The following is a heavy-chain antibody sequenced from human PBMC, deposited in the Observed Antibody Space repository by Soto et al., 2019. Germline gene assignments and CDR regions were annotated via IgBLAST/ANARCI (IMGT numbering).Heavy chain of an antibody. CDR2: ISSSSSYI. V-gene: IGHV3-21*01. CDR1: GFTFSSYS. J-gene: IGHJ3*02. CDR3: ARGTYYYDSSGYYADGAFDI. D-gene: IGHD3-22*01. Sequence: GGSLRLSCAASGFTFSSYSMNWVRQAPGKGLEWVSPISSSSSYIYYADSVKGRFTISRDNAKNSLYLQMNSLRAEDTAVYYCARGTYYYDSSGYYADGAFDIWGQGTMVTVSS.